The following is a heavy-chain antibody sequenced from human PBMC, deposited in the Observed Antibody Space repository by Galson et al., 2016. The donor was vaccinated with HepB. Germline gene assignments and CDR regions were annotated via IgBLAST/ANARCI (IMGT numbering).Heavy chain of an antibody. CDR3: ARGGNYLGSTAYLGAY. J-gene: IGHJ4*02. CDR1: GYTLTNHF. D-gene: IGHD3-16*01. V-gene: IGHV1-46*01. Sequence: SVKVSCKASGYTLTNHFMHWVRQAPGQGLEWMGLINPSVGSTSCAQKFQGRVTMTRDTSTNTVYMELSGLRSEDTAGYYCARGGNYLGSTAYLGAYWGQGTLVTVSS. CDR2: INPSVGST.